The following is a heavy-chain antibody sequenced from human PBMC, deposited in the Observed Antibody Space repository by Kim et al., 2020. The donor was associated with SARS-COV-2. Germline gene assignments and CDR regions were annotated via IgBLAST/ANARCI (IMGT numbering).Heavy chain of an antibody. D-gene: IGHD1-26*01. Sequence: STYYADSVKGRYTISRDHSKNTLYLQMNSLRAEDTAVYYCAKFRRWELLHWGQGTLVTVSS. V-gene: IGHV3-23*01. CDR2: ST. J-gene: IGHJ4*02. CDR3: AKFRRWELLH.